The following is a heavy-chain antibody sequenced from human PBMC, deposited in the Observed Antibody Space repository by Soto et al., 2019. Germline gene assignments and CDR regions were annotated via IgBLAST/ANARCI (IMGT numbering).Heavy chain of an antibody. CDR2: RFHSGST. V-gene: IGHV4-4*02. J-gene: IGHJ4*02. CDR3: ERINGDNIYFDY. Sequence: SETLSLTCTVSGGSISTSNWWTWVRQPPGKGLEWIGERFHSGSTTYNPSLKSRVTISLDKSTNQFSLKLNSVTAADTAIYYCERINGDNIYFDYWRQGVLVTVAS. CDR1: GGSISTSNW. D-gene: IGHD4-17*01.